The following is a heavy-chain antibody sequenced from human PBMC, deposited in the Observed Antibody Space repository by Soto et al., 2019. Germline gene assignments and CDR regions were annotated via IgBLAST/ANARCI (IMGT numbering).Heavy chain of an antibody. CDR1: GYTLTDLS. D-gene: IGHD2-15*01. Sequence: ASVKVSCKVSGYTLTDLSIQWVRQAPGKGLEWMGGFAPEDGETIYAQKFQGRVPMPEDTATDTAYMELSSLRSEDTAVDYCAREGYCSSGNCFHGENYDYYMDVWGKGTTVTVSS. CDR3: AREGYCSSGNCFHGENYDYYMDV. J-gene: IGHJ6*03. CDR2: FAPEDGET. V-gene: IGHV1-24*01.